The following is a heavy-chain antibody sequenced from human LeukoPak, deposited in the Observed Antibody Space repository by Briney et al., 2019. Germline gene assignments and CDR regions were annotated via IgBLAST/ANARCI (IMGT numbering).Heavy chain of an antibody. CDR3: ARLRGGMTPVTSDFDY. D-gene: IGHD4-17*01. Sequence: PETLSLTCLVSVGSLSGSRHYWAWIRQPPGEGLEWIGSGFYSGCAYYNPYLKGRLTIPVDTSKNQFSLDLSSVTAADTAVYYCARLRGGMTPVTSDFDYWGQGTLVTVSS. CDR2: GFYSGCA. V-gene: IGHV4-39*01. J-gene: IGHJ4*02. CDR1: VGSLSGSRHY.